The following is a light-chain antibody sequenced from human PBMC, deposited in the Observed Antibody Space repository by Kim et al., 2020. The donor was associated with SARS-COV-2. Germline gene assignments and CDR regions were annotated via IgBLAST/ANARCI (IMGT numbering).Light chain of an antibody. Sequence: SSELTQDPAVSVALGQTVRITCQGDSLRKYYANWYQQKPGQAPVLLISGKNNRPSGIPDRFSGSSSGNTASLTIAGAQAEDEADYYCNSRDTSHFVIFGGGTQLTVL. V-gene: IGLV3-19*01. CDR1: SLRKYY. J-gene: IGLJ2*01. CDR2: GKN. CDR3: NSRDTSHFVI.